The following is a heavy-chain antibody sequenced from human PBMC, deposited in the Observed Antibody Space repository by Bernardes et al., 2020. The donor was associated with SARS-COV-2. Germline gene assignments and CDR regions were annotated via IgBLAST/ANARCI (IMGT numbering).Heavy chain of an antibody. Sequence: ASVKVSCKASGYTFTGYYMHWVRQAPGQGLEWMGWINPNSGGTNYAQKFQGWVTMTRDTSISTAYMELSRLRSDDTAVYYCARAYCSGSSCYSGYYYGMDVWGQGTTVTVSS. J-gene: IGHJ6*02. D-gene: IGHD2-15*01. CDR2: INPNSGGT. CDR1: GYTFTGYY. V-gene: IGHV1-2*04. CDR3: ARAYCSGSSCYSGYYYGMDV.